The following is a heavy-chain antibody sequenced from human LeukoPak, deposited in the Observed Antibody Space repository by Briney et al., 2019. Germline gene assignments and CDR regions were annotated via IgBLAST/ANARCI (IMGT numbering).Heavy chain of an antibody. CDR3: AEGVLGYYYYGMDV. D-gene: IGHD3-16*02. V-gene: IGHV1-69*04. CDR2: IIPILGIA. Sequence: SVKVSCKASGGTFSSYAISWVRQAPGQGLEWMGRIIPILGIANYAQKFQGRVTITADKSTSTAYMELSSLRSEDTAVYYCAEGVLGYYYYGMDVWAKGPRSPSP. J-gene: IGHJ6*02. CDR1: GGTFSSYA.